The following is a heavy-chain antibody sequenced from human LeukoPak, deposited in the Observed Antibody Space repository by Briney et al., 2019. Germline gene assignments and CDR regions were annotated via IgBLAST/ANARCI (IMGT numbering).Heavy chain of an antibody. D-gene: IGHD5-24*01. CDR1: GGSISSSSYY. J-gene: IGHJ4*02. CDR3: ARPSMSNNYRFDY. CDR2: IYYSGST. Sequence: KSSETLSLTCTVSGGSISSSSYYWGWIRQPPGKGLEWIGSIYYSGSTYYNPSPKSRVTISVDTSRNQFSLKLSSVTAADTAVYYCARPSMSNNYRFDYWGQGTLVTVSS. V-gene: IGHV4-39*07.